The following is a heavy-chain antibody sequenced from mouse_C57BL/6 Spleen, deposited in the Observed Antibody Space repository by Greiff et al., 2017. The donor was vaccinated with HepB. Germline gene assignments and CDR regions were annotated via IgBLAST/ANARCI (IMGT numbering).Heavy chain of an antibody. J-gene: IGHJ1*03. CDR3: ARQSSIPTVVEDYWYFDV. D-gene: IGHD1-1*01. CDR2: ISSGGSYT. V-gene: IGHV5-6*01. CDR1: GFTFSSYG. Sequence: EVKLMESGGDLVKPGGSLKLSCAASGFTFSSYGMSWVRQTPDKRLEWVATISSGGSYTYYPDSVKGRFTISRDNAKNTLYLQMSSLKSEDTAMYYCARQSSIPTVVEDYWYFDVWGTGTTVTVSS.